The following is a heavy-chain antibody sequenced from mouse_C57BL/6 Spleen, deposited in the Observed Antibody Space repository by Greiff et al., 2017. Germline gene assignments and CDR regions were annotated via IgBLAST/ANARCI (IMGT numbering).Heavy chain of an antibody. J-gene: IGHJ3*01. CDR3: ATPYYYGSSYGFAY. CDR1: GYTFTSYW. Sequence: QVQLQQPGAELVMPGASVKLSCKASGYTFTSYWMHWVKQRPGQGLEWIGEIDPSDSYTNYNQKFKGKSTLTVDKSSSTAYMQLSSLTSEASAVYYCATPYYYGSSYGFAYWGQGTLVTVSA. V-gene: IGHV1-69*01. CDR2: IDPSDSYT. D-gene: IGHD1-1*01.